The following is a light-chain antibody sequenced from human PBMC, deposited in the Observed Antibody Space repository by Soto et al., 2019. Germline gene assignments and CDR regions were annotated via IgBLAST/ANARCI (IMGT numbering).Light chain of an antibody. CDR3: QQFYGTPPT. CDR1: QSVLYSSNNMNY. Sequence: DIVMTQSPDSLAVSLGERATINCKSSQSVLYSSNNMNYLAWYQQKPGQPPKLLIYWASTRESGVPDRFSGSGSGTDFALTISSLQAEDVAVYYCQQFYGTPPTFGQGTKVEIK. J-gene: IGKJ1*01. CDR2: WAS. V-gene: IGKV4-1*01.